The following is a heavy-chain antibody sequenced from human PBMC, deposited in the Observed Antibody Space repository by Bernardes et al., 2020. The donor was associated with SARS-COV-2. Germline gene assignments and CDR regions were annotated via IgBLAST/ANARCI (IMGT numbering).Heavy chain of an antibody. CDR1: GFIFSRYW. CDR3: ARDSTTDLTLDF. V-gene: IGHV3-74*01. J-gene: IGHJ4*02. Sequence: GCLSPTRTASGFIFSRYWMHWVRPAPGKGLLWLSQMNPHGGTIRYADSVKGRFTISRDNAKNTVYLQMNSLRDEDTAVYYCARDSTTDLTLDFWGQGGPVTVSS. CDR2: MNPHGGTI. D-gene: IGHD7-27*01.